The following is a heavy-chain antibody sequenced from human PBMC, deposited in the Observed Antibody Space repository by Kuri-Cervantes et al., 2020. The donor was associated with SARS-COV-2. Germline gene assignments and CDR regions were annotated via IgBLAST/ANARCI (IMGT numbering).Heavy chain of an antibody. CDR1: GGFISSYY. CDR3: ARGGAVILTASDY. V-gene: IGHV4-59*12. D-gene: IGHD3-9*01. CDR2: IYYTGSV. J-gene: IGHJ4*02. Sequence: GSLRLSCTVSGGFISSYYWSWIRQPPGKGLEWIGSIYYTGSVDYNPSLKSRVTISLDTSKNQFSLKLNSVTAADTAVYFCARGGAVILTASDYWGQGALVTVSS.